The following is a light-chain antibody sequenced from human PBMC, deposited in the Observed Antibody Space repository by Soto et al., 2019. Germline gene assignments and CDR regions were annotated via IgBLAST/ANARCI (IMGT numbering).Light chain of an antibody. Sequence: EVVMRQSPATLSVSRGEGATIACRASQGIGDTLAWYQHKPGKTPRLLIYDTSNWDTGVPTRFSGSRSGAEFTLTINSLQSEDFAVYYCQPYNNWSVTFGGGTKVDIK. V-gene: IGKV3-15*01. CDR3: QPYNNWSVT. J-gene: IGKJ4*01. CDR2: DTS. CDR1: QGIGDT.